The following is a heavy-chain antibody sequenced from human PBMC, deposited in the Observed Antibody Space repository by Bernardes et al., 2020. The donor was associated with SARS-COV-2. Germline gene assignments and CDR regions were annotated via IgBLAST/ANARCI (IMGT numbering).Heavy chain of an antibody. CDR1: GFSFSSFS. CDR3: VRGAWRFGP. CDR2: MKEDGSEI. J-gene: IGHJ5*02. V-gene: IGHV3-7*01. Sequence: GGSLRLSCVASGFSFSSFSMSWVRQTPGPGLEWVASMKEDGSEIHYVDSVKGRFTISRDNAKNSLYLQMNSLRAEDTAIYYCVRGAWRFGPWGQGTLVTVSS.